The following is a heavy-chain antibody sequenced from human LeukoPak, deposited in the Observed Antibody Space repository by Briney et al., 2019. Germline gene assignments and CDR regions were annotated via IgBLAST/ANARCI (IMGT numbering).Heavy chain of an antibody. CDR2: INPNDGDT. V-gene: IGHV1-2*02. CDR1: GYTFTDYY. J-gene: IGHJ4*02. D-gene: IGHD2-2*01. CDR3: ARANFLYCSSTTCLFDY. Sequence: ASVKVSCKASGYTFTDYYMHWVRQAPGQGFEWMGWINPNDGDTNYAQKFQGRVTTTRDTSISTAHMEVSRLRSDDTAVYYCARANFLYCSSTTCLFDYWGQGTLVTVSS.